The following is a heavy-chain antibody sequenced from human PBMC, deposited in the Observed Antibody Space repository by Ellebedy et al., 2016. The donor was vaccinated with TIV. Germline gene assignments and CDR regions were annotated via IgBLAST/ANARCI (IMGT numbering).Heavy chain of an antibody. V-gene: IGHV4-4*02. CDR2: IYHSGST. CDR3: ARALEMFAFDI. J-gene: IGHJ3*02. CDR1: GGSISSSNW. D-gene: IGHD3-3*01. Sequence: SETLSLXXAVSGGSISSSNWWSWVRQPPGKGLEWIGEIYHSGSTNYNPSLKSRVTISVDKSKNQFSLKLSSVTAADTAVYYCARALEMFAFDIWGQGTMVTVSS.